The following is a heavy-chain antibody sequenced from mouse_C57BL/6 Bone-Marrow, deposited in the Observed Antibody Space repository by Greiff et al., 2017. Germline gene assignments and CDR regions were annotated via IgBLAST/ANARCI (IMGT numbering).Heavy chain of an antibody. J-gene: IGHJ2*01. CDR3: ARSKTVVPFDY. V-gene: IGHV1-50*01. Sequence: QVQLQRPGAELVKPGASVKLSCKASGYTFTSYWMQWVKQRPGQGLEWIGEIDPSDSYTNYNQKFKGKATLTVDTSSSTAYMQLSSLTSEDSAVYYCARSKTVVPFDYWGQGTTLTVSS. CDR2: IDPSDSYT. D-gene: IGHD1-1*01. CDR1: GYTFTSYW.